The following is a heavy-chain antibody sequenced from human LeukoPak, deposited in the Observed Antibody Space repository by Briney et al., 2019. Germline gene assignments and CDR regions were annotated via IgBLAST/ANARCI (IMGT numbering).Heavy chain of an antibody. D-gene: IGHD6-19*01. CDR2: MYPNSGNT. J-gene: IGHJ6*02. CDR3: ARGGRGWDYYYYGMDV. V-gene: IGHV1-8*01. Sequence: ASVKVSCKASGDTFTSYDINWVRQATGQGREWMGWMYPNSGNTGYAQKFQGRGTITRNTSISTAYMELSSLRSADTAVYYCARGGRGWDYYYYGMDVWGQGTTVTVSS. CDR1: GDTFTSYD.